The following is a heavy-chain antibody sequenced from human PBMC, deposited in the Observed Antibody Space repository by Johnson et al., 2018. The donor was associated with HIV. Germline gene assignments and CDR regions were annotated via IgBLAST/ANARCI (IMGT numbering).Heavy chain of an antibody. D-gene: IGHD2-21*02. Sequence: VQLVESGGGLVQPGGSLRLSCAASGFIFNDYWMSWVRQSPGKGLEFVANIQEDSSEKYYVDSVKGRFTISRDNAKNSLYLQMNSLRAEDTAVYYCARDHRAYCGGDCYSDAFDIWGQGTMVTVSS. V-gene: IGHV3-7*01. CDR3: ARDHRAYCGGDCYSDAFDI. CDR1: GFIFNDYW. J-gene: IGHJ3*02. CDR2: IQEDSSEK.